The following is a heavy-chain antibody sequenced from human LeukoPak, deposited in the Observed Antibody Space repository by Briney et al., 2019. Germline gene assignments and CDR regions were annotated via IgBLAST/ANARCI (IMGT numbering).Heavy chain of an antibody. CDR1: GGSISSYY. D-gene: IGHD3-22*01. CDR3: ARDGPYDSSGLSYWYFDL. V-gene: IGHV4-4*07. Sequence: SETLSLSCTVSGGSISSYYWSWIRQPAGKGLEWIGRIYTSGSTNYNPSLKSRVTMSVDTSKNQFSLKLSSVTAADTAVYYCARDGPYDSSGLSYWYFDLWGRGTLVTVSS. J-gene: IGHJ2*01. CDR2: IYTSGST.